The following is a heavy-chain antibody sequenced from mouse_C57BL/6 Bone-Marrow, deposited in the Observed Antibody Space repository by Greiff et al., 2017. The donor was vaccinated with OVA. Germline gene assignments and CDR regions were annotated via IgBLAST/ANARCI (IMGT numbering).Heavy chain of an antibody. V-gene: IGHV6-3*01. CDR3: TGRVLRYSDYFDY. CDR2: IRLKSDNYAT. D-gene: IGHD1-1*01. J-gene: IGHJ2*01. Sequence: EVKVEESGGGLVQPGGSMKLSCVASGFTFSNYWMNWVRQSPEKGLEWVAQIRLKSDNYATHYAESVKGRFTISRDDSKSSVYLQMNNLRAVDTGIYYCTGRVLRYSDYFDYWGQGTTLTVSS. CDR1: GFTFSNYW.